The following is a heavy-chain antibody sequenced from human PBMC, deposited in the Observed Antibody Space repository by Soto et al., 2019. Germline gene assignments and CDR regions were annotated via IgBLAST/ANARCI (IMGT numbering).Heavy chain of an antibody. CDR3: ARSALPMDKKIVVVVAATGRDYGMDV. CDR2: IIPIFGTA. CDR1: GGTFSSYA. D-gene: IGHD2-15*01. Sequence: AVKVSCKASGGTFSSYAISWVRQAPGQGLEWMGGIIPIFGTANYAQKFQGRVTITADESTSTAYMELSSLRSEDTAVYYCARSALPMDKKIVVVVAATGRDYGMDVWGQGTTVTVSS. V-gene: IGHV1-69*13. J-gene: IGHJ6*02.